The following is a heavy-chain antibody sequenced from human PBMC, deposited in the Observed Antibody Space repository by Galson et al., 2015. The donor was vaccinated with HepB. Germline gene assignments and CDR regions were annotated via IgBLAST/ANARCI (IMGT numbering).Heavy chain of an antibody. CDR2: INWNGGRI. V-gene: IGHV3-9*01. Sequence: SLRLSCAASGFTFDDYAMHWVRQAPGKGLEWVSGINWNGGRIGYADSVKGRFTISRDNAKNSLYLQMKSLRAEDTALYYCAKDSGPGVPATMRLGYWCQGTLVTVSS. CDR1: GFTFDDYA. J-gene: IGHJ4*02. CDR3: AKDSGPGVPATMRLGY. D-gene: IGHD2-2*01.